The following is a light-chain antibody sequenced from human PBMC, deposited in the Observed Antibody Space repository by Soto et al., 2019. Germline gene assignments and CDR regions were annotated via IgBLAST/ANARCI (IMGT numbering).Light chain of an antibody. CDR2: DTS. J-gene: IGKJ2*01. V-gene: IGKV3-11*01. CDR1: QSVSSF. CDR3: QQRGYT. Sequence: EIVLTQSPATLSLSPGERATLSCRASQSVSSFLAWYQQKPGQAPRLLIYDTSSRATGIPARFSGSRSGTDFTLTISSLEPEDFAVYYCQQRGYTFGQGTKLEIK.